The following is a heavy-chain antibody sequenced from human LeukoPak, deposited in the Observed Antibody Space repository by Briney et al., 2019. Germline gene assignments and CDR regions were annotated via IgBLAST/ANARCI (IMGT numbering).Heavy chain of an antibody. V-gene: IGHV4-59*01. D-gene: IGHD4-17*01. CDR3: ARYTVAYYHFDY. CDR1: GGSISSYY. J-gene: IGHJ4*02. CDR2: IYYSGST. Sequence: SETLSLTCTVSGGSISSYYWSWIRQPPGKGLEWIGYIYYSGSTNYNPSLKSRVTISVDTSKNQFSLKPSSVTAADTAVYYCARYTVAYYHFDYWGQGTLVTVSS.